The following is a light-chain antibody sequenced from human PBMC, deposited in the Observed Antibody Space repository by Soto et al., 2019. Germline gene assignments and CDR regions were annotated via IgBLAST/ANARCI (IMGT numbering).Light chain of an antibody. V-gene: IGLV2-14*01. Sequence: QSALTQPASVSGSPGQSITISCTGTSSDVGGYNYVSWYQQHPGKAPKLMIYAVSNRPSGVSHRFSGSKSGNTASLAISGLQAEDEADYYCSSYTGGSTPSVAFGGGTKRPS. CDR3: SSYTGGSTPSVA. CDR2: AVS. J-gene: IGLJ2*01. CDR1: SSDVGGYNY.